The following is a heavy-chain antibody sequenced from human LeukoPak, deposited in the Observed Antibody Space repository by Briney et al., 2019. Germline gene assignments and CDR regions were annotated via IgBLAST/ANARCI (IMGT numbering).Heavy chain of an antibody. D-gene: IGHD3-22*01. CDR3: ARAVVVVTSYFRH. V-gene: IGHV3-30-3*01. CDR1: GFTFGTSA. J-gene: IGHJ1*01. Sequence: GGSLRLSCTASGFTFGTSAMHWVRQAPGRGLECVADISFDGTNTYYADSVKGRFTISRDNSKNMLYLQMNSLRHEDTAMYYCARAVVVVTSYFRHWGQGTLVTVSS. CDR2: ISFDGTNT.